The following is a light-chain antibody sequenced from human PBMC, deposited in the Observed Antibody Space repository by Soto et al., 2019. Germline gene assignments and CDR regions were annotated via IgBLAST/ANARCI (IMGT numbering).Light chain of an antibody. CDR1: QSISPY. J-gene: IGKJ2*01. Sequence: DIQMAQSPSSLSTSVGDSVTITCRASQSISPYLNWYQKKPGRAPRLLIFAASRLQSGVPSRFSGSGSGTEFTLTISSLQPEDFATYCCQQSHSLPLTFGQGTRLDIK. V-gene: IGKV1-39*01. CDR2: AAS. CDR3: QQSHSLPLT.